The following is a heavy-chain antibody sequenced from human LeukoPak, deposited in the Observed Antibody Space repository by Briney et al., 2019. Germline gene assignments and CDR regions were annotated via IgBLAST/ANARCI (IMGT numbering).Heavy chain of an antibody. CDR3: ARYKGSRGYGYGNYYYYYMDV. D-gene: IGHD5-18*01. CDR2: INHSGST. V-gene: IGHV4-34*01. CDR1: GGSFSGYY. Sequence: SETLSLTCAVYGGSFSGYYWSWIRQPPGKGLEWIGEINHSGSTNYNPSLKSRVTISVDTSKNQFSLTLSSVTAADTDVYYCARYKGSRGYGYGNYYYYYMDVWGKGTTVTVSS. J-gene: IGHJ6*03.